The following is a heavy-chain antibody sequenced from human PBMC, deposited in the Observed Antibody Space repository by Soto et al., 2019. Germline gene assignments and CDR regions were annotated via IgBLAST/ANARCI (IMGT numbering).Heavy chain of an antibody. CDR2: INHSGST. Sequence: PSKTMSLTCAVYGGSFSGYYWSWIRQPPGKGLEWIGEINHSGSTNYNPSLKSRVTISVDTSKNQFSLKLSSVTAADTAVYYCARGRLWSSYSGYYYYCMHLSGPGTTFTVPP. J-gene: IGHJ6*01. V-gene: IGHV4-34*01. CDR1: GGSFSGYY. D-gene: IGHD2-15*01. CDR3: ARGRLWSSYSGYYYYCMHL.